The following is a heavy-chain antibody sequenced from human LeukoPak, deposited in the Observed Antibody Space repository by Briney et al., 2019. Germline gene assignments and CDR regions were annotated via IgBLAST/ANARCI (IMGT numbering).Heavy chain of an antibody. Sequence: SETLSLTCTVSGGSISSYYWSWLRQPPGKGLEWIGYIYYSGSTNYNPSLKSRVTISVDTSNNQFSLKLSSVTAADTAVYYCARESNIHYYFDYWGQGTLVTVSS. J-gene: IGHJ4*02. V-gene: IGHV4-59*01. CDR2: IYYSGST. CDR3: ARESNIHYYFDY. CDR1: GGSISSYY. D-gene: IGHD1/OR15-1a*01.